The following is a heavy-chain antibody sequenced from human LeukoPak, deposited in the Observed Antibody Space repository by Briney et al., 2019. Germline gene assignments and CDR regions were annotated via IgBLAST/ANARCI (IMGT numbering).Heavy chain of an antibody. CDR2: INPNSGGT. J-gene: IGHJ4*02. CDR1: GYTFTGYY. D-gene: IGHD3-10*01. V-gene: IGHV1-2*04. Sequence: ASVKVSCKASGYTFTGYYMHWVRQAPGQGLEWMGWINPNSGGTNYAQKFQGWVTMTRDTSISTAYMELSRLRSDDTAVYYCATGGSLLWFGESTYWGQGTLVTVSS. CDR3: ATGGSLLWFGESTY.